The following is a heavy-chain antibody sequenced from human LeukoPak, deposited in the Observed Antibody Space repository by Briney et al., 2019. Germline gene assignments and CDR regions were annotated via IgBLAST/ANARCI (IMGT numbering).Heavy chain of an antibody. CDR3: ARAKGVSTGYRPTDY. CDR2: IWYDGSNR. D-gene: IGHD3-22*01. V-gene: IGHV3-33*01. Sequence: PGGSLRLSCAASVFTFSSSGMHWVRQAPGKGLEWVAVIWYDGSNRYYADPVKGRFTVSRDNSKNTLYLQMNSLRAEDTAVYYCARAKGVSTGYRPTDYWGQGTLVTVSS. J-gene: IGHJ4*02. CDR1: VFTFSSSG.